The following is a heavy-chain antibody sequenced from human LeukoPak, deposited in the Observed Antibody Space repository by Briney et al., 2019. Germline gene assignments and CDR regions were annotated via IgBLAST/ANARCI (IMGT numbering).Heavy chain of an antibody. J-gene: IGHJ4*02. Sequence: SETLSLTCSVSGGSISSRFYYWGWIRQPPGKGLEWIGSIYHSGSTYYNPSLKSRVTISVDTSQNQFSLKLSSVTAADTAVYFCARRASGTLHFDNWGQGTLVTVSS. CDR1: GGSISSRFYY. CDR3: ARRASGTLHFDN. D-gene: IGHD3-10*01. CDR2: IYHSGST. V-gene: IGHV4-39*01.